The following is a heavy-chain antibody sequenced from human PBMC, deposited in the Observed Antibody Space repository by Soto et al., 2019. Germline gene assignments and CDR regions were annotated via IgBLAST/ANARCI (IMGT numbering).Heavy chain of an antibody. CDR3: ARGGCSTKVDY. V-gene: IGHV4-31*03. D-gene: IGHD2-2*01. J-gene: IGHJ4*02. CDR2: TSNSGST. Sequence: QVQLQESGPGLVKPSQTRSLTCTVSGGSITSSGYYWSWIRQHPGEGLEWIGFTSNSGSTSYNPSLKSRVTISVDTSSNQFSLNLKSVTAADTAVYYCARGGCSTKVDYWGQGTLVTV. CDR1: GGSITSSGYY.